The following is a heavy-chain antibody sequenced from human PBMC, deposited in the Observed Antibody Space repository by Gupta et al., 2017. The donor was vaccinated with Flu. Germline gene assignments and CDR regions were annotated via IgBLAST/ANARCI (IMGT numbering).Heavy chain of an antibody. CDR1: A. J-gene: IGHJ5*02. Sequence: AMHWVRQAPGQRLEWMGWINAGNGNTKYSQKFQGRVTITRDTSASTAYMELSSLRSEDTAVYYCAREDYRELQDGHGWFDPWGQGTLVTVSS. D-gene: IGHD1-26*01. CDR2: INAGNGNT. V-gene: IGHV1-3*01. CDR3: AREDYRELQDGHGWFDP.